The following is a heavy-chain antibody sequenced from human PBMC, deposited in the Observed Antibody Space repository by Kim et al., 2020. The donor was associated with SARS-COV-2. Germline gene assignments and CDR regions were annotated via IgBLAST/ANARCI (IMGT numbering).Heavy chain of an antibody. D-gene: IGHD3-9*01. J-gene: IGHJ6*02. Sequence: SLTSRVTISVDTSKNQFSLKLSSVTAADTAVYYCARGYDTPYYYYYGMDVWGQGTTVTVSS. CDR3: ARGYDTPYYYYYGMDV. V-gene: IGHV4-59*09.